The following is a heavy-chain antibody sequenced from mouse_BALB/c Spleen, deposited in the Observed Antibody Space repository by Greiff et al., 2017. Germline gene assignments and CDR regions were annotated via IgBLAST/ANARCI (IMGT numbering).Heavy chain of an antibody. D-gene: IGHD2-2*01. CDR2: IYPGNSDT. J-gene: IGHJ4*01. CDR1: GYSFTSYW. Sequence: VQLKQSGTVLARPGASVKMSCKASGYSFTSYWMHWVKQRPGQGLEWIGAIYPGNSDTSYNQKFKGKAKLTAVTSASTAYMELSSLTNEDSAVYYCTRKIGLRRRDYYAMDYWGQGTSVTVSS. CDR3: TRKIGLRRRDYYAMDY. V-gene: IGHV1-5*01.